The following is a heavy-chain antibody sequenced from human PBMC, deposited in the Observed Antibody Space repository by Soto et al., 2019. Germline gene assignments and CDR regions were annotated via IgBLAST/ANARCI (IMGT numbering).Heavy chain of an antibody. J-gene: IGHJ4*02. CDR3: ATYRWGSSIDY. Sequence: GGSRRLSCAASGFTFSSYEMNWVRQAPGKGLEWVSYISSSGNTIYYADSVQGRFTISRDNAKNSLYLQMNSLRAEDTAVYYCATYRWGSSIDYWGQGTLVTVSS. CDR2: ISSSGNTI. V-gene: IGHV3-48*03. D-gene: IGHD3-16*01. CDR1: GFTFSSYE.